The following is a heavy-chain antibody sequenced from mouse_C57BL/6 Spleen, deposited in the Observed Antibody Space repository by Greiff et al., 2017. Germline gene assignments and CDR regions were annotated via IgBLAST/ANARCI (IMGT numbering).Heavy chain of an antibody. Sequence: EVKLQESGPGLVKPSQSLSLTCSVTGYSITSGYYWNWIRQFPGNKLEWMGYISYDGSNNYNPSLKNRISITRDTSKNQFFLKLNSVTTEDTATYYCAREGLYYSPYWYFDVWGTGTTVTVSS. D-gene: IGHD2-12*01. CDR3: AREGLYYSPYWYFDV. V-gene: IGHV3-6*01. CDR2: ISYDGSN. J-gene: IGHJ1*03. CDR1: GYSITSGYY.